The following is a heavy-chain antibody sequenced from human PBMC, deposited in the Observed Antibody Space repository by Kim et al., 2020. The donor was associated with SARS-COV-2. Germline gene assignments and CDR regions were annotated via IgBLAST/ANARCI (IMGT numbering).Heavy chain of an antibody. CDR3: ARDAENPALSLRFWFDL. CDR2: ISSNIRDI. Sequence: GGSLRLSCAASGFNFAGHSMNWVRQAPGKGLEWIAYISSNIRDIVYADSVRGRFTIFRDNTDNSVSLQMNSLRGDDTALYYCARDAENPALSLRFWFDL. CDR1: GFNFAGHS. J-gene: IGHJ5*02. V-gene: IGHV3-21*05.